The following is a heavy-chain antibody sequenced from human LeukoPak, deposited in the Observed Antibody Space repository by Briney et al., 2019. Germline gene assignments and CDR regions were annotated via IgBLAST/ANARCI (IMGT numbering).Heavy chain of an antibody. V-gene: IGHV1-2*06. CDR2: INPKSGGT. CDR3: ARDLLMVGPANWVDP. J-gene: IGHJ5*02. D-gene: IGHD2-15*01. Sequence: GASVKVSCKASGYSFTGYHMHWVRQAPGQGLEWMGRINPKSGGTNYAQKFQGRVTMNRDSAISTAYMELSRLRSDDTAVYYCARDLLMVGPANWVDPWGQGTLVTVSS. CDR1: GYSFTGYH.